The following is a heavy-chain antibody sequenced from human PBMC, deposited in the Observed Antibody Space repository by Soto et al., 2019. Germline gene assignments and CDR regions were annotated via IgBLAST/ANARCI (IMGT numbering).Heavy chain of an antibody. CDR3: ARGLEEWGKPTVI. D-gene: IGHD3-3*01. V-gene: IGHV3-74*03. Sequence: VQLVESGGGLVQPGGSLRLSCAASGFTFGSHWIHWVRQAPGKGVVWVARINSDGSRTTYSDSVNGRFTISRDDAHSTLYLQMNSLRAEDTAGYYCARGLEEWGKPTVIWGQGNLVTVSS. CDR1: GFTFGSHW. CDR2: INSDGSRT. J-gene: IGHJ3*02.